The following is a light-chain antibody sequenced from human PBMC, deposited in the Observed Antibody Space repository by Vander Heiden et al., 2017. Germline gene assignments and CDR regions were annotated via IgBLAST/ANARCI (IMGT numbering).Light chain of an antibody. CDR1: ALPKQY. Sequence: SHELTQPPSVSVSPGQTARITYSGDALPKQYAFWYQQKPGQAPVLVIYKDSERSSGIPDRFSGSSSGTTVTLTISGVQAEDEADYYCQSADSSGADVVFGGGTKLTVL. V-gene: IGLV3-25*03. J-gene: IGLJ2*01. CDR2: KDS. CDR3: QSADSSGADVV.